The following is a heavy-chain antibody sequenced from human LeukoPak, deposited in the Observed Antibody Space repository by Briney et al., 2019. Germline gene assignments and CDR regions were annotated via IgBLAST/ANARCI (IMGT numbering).Heavy chain of an antibody. D-gene: IGHD2-15*01. V-gene: IGHV3-48*03. J-gene: IGHJ4*02. Sequence: PGGSLRLSRAASGFTSSSYEMNWVRQAPGKGLEWVSYISSSGSTIYYADSVKGRFTISRDNAKNSLYLQMNSLRAEDTAVYYCARVDMGFDYRGQGTLVTVSS. CDR3: ARVDMGFDY. CDR1: GFTSSSYE. CDR2: ISSSGSTI.